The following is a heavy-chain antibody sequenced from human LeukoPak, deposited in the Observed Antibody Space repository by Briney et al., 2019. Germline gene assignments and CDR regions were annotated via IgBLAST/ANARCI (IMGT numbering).Heavy chain of an antibody. CDR2: ISWNSGSI. V-gene: IGHV3-9*01. CDR1: GFTFDDYA. CDR3: AKGGIRYFDWSAFDY. Sequence: GGSLRLSCAASGFTFDDYAMHWVRQAPGKGLEWVSGISWNSGSIGYADSVKGRFTISRDNAKNSLYLQMNSLRAEDTALYYCAKGGIRYFDWSAFDYWGQGTLVTVSS. D-gene: IGHD3-9*01. J-gene: IGHJ4*02.